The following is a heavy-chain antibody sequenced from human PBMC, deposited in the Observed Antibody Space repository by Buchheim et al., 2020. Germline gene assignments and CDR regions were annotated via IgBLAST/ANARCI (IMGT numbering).Heavy chain of an antibody. CDR1: GFTFSSYG. J-gene: IGHJ4*02. V-gene: IGHV3-30*18. CDR2: ISYDGSNK. D-gene: IGHD6-19*01. Sequence: QVQLVESGGGVVQPGRSLRLSCAASGFTFSSYGMHWVRQAPGKGLEWVAVISYDGSNKYYADSVKGRFTISRDNSKNTLYLQMNSLRAEDTAVYYCAKDGQWLVRHQYYFDYWGQGTL. CDR3: AKDGQWLVRHQYYFDY.